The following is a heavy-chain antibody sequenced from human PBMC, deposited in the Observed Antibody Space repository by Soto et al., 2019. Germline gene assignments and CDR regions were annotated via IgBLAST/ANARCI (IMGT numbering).Heavy chain of an antibody. J-gene: IGHJ4*02. Sequence: PAGSLRLSCAASGFSFSSYAMHWVRQPPGKGLEWLSFISYDGRNEYYADSVKGRFTVSRDSSENTLYLQINTLKPEDTAVYYCARDGCPNGVCFNDYWGQGTLVTVSS. V-gene: IGHV3-30*04. CDR2: ISYDGRNE. CDR3: ARDGCPNGVCFNDY. CDR1: GFSFSSYA. D-gene: IGHD2-8*01.